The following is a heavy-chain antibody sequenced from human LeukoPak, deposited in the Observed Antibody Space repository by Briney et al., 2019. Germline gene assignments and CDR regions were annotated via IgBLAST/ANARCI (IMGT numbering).Heavy chain of an antibody. Sequence: SVKASCKASGGSFSTYAISWVRQAPGQGLEWMGGITPIFGTARYAQKFQGRVTITADESTSTAYMELSSLRSEDTAVYYCASFSGDSSGWSNFQHWGQGTLVTISS. J-gene: IGHJ1*01. CDR3: ASFSGDSSGWSNFQH. CDR1: GGSFSTYA. V-gene: IGHV1-69*13. CDR2: ITPIFGTA. D-gene: IGHD3-22*01.